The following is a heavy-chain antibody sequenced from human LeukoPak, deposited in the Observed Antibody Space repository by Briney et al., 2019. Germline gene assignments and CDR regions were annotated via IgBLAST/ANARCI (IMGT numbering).Heavy chain of an antibody. CDR2: IYHSGST. J-gene: IGHJ3*02. CDR3: ASALFIENAFDI. D-gene: IGHD1-26*01. CDR1: GGSISSYY. Sequence: SETLSLTRTVSGGSISSYYWSWIRQPPGKGVEWIGYIYHSGSTVYRPSLKSRVTISVDTSKNQFSLKLNSVTAADTAVYYCASALFIENAFDIWSQGTMVTVSS. V-gene: IGHV4-59*01.